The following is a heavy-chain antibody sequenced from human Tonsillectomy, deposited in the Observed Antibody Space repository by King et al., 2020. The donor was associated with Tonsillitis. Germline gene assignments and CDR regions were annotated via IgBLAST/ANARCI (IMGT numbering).Heavy chain of an antibody. CDR2: ISYDGSNK. D-gene: IGHD6-13*01. Sequence: VQLVESGGGVVQPGRSLRLSCAASGFTFSSYAMHWVRQAPGKGLEWVAVISYDGSNKYYADSVKGRFTISRDNSKNTLYLQMNSLRAEDTAVYYCARVIAAAGTAFDYWGQGTLVTASS. V-gene: IGHV3-30*04. CDR1: GFTFSSYA. J-gene: IGHJ4*02. CDR3: ARVIAAAGTAFDY.